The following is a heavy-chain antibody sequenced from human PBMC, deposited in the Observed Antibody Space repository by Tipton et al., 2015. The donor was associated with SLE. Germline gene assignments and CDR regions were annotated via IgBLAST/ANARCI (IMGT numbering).Heavy chain of an antibody. D-gene: IGHD2-2*01. CDR3: ARVGYCSSPTCYSDSFDI. CDR2: MYYSGST. CDR1: GGSISSSSYY. V-gene: IGHV4-39*07. Sequence: TLSLTCTVSGGSISSSSYYWDWIRQPPGKGLEWIGSMYYSGSTYYNPSLKSRVTISVDTSKNQFSLKLSSVTATDTAVYFCARVGYCSSPTCYSDSFDIWGQGTMVTVSS. J-gene: IGHJ3*02.